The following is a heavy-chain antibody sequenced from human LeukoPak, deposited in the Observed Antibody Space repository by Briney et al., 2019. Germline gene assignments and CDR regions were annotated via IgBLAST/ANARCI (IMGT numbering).Heavy chain of an antibody. CDR1: GGSISSSSYY. Sequence: PSETLSLTCTVSGGSISSSSYYWGWIRQPPGKGLEWIGSIYYSGSTYYNPSLKSRVTISVDTSKNQFSLKPSSVTAADTAVYYCARGGRYFDYWGQGTLVTVSS. CDR3: ARGGRYFDY. J-gene: IGHJ4*02. V-gene: IGHV4-39*07. D-gene: IGHD3-16*01. CDR2: IYYSGST.